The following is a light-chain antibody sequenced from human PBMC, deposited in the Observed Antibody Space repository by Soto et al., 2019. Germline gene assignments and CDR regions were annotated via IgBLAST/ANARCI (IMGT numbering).Light chain of an antibody. CDR1: SSDVGGFNY. CDR3: NAYTRSSTYV. Sequence: QSALTQPASVSGSPGQSITISCTGTSSDVGGFNYVSWYQQHPGKAPKLMIYDVTNRPSGVSYRFSGSKSGNTASLTISGLQAEDEAEYCGNAYTRSSTYVLGTGTKLTVL. V-gene: IGLV2-14*03. J-gene: IGLJ1*01. CDR2: DVT.